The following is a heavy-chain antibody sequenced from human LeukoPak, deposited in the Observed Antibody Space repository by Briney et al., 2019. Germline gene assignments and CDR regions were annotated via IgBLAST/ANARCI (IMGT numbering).Heavy chain of an antibody. D-gene: IGHD6-13*01. CDR3: AKGPGIAAAGKAFDY. Sequence: GGSLRLSCAASGFVFSNYAMSWVRQTPGKGLEWVSAIGGSGGNINYADSVKGRFTISRDNSKNTLYLQMNSLRAGDTAVYYCAKGPGIAAAGKAFDYWGQGTLVTVSS. J-gene: IGHJ4*02. CDR1: GFVFSNYA. V-gene: IGHV3-23*01. CDR2: IGGSGGNI.